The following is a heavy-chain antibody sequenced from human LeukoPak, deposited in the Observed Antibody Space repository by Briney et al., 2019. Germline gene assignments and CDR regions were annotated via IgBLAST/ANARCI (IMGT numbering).Heavy chain of an antibody. CDR1: GYTFTNYG. CDR3: ARGDSSGSYWYFDL. CDR2: TSACNGNT. V-gene: IGHV1-18*01. J-gene: IGHJ2*01. D-gene: IGHD3-22*01. Sequence: ASVKVSCKASGYTFTNYGISWVRQAPGQGLEWMGWTSACNGNTNYAQKLQGRVTMTTDTSTSTAYMELRSLRSDDTAVYYCARGDSSGSYWYFDLWGRGTLVTVSS.